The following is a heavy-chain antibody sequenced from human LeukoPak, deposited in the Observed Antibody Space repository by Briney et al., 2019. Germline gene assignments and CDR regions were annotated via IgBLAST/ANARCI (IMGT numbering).Heavy chain of an antibody. D-gene: IGHD5-12*01. J-gene: IGHJ6*04. CDR1: GFTFSSYS. CDR2: ISSSSNYI. Sequence: PGGSLRLSCAVSGFTFSSYSMNWVRQAPGKGLEWVSSISSSSNYIYYADSVRGRFTISRDNAKNSLSLQMNSLKTEDTAVYYCTTSPTAESGYPTVFLFVWGTGTTVTISS. CDR3: TTSPTAESGYPTVFLFV. V-gene: IGHV3-21*03.